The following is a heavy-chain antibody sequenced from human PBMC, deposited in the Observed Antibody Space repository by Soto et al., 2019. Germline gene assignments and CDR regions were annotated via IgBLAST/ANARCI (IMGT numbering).Heavy chain of an antibody. CDR2: IYYSGST. CDR3: ARVAVTPTLWFEP. Sequence: SETLSLTCTVSGGSISSGGYYWSWIRQHPGKGLEWIGYIYYSGSTYYNPSLKSRVTISVDTSKNQFSLKLSSVTAADTAVYYCARVAVTPTLWFEPWGQGTLVTVSS. D-gene: IGHD4-17*01. J-gene: IGHJ5*02. V-gene: IGHV4-31*03. CDR1: GGSISSGGYY.